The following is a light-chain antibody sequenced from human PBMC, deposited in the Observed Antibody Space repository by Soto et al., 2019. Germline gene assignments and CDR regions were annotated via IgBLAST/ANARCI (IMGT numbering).Light chain of an antibody. CDR1: QSISSW. CDR2: KAS. J-gene: IGKJ2*01. CDR3: QQYNRGYT. Sequence: DIQMTQSPSTLSASVGDRVTITCRASQSISSWLAWYQQKPGKAPKLLIYKASSLESGVQSRFSGSGSGTEFTLTISSLQPDDFATYYCQQYNRGYTFGQGTKLEIK. V-gene: IGKV1-5*03.